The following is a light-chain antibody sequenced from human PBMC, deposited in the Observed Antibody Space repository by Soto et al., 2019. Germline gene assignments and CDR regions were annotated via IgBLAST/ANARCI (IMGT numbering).Light chain of an antibody. CDR1: QTISSW. J-gene: IGKJ1*01. CDR2: KAS. Sequence: DIQMTQSPATLSGSFGDRVTITWRASQTISSWLAWYQQKPGKAPKLLIYKASTLKSGVPSRFSGSGSGTEFNLTISSLQTDDFATYYCQHYNSYSEAFGQGTKVDIK. V-gene: IGKV1-5*03. CDR3: QHYNSYSEA.